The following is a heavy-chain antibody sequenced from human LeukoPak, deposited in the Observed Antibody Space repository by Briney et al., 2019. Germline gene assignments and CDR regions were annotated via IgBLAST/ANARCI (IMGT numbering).Heavy chain of an antibody. CDR3: ASGYSYGTSHAFDI. CDR2: ISAYNGST. V-gene: IGHV1-18*01. D-gene: IGHD5-18*01. Sequence: ASVDVSGKAVGYIFSSYGISWVRQAPGLQLGCRGGISAYNGSTNYAQKLQGRVTITTDTSTSTAYMELRSLRSDDTAVYYCASGYSYGTSHAFDIWGQGTMVTVSS. CDR1: GYIFSSYG. J-gene: IGHJ3*02.